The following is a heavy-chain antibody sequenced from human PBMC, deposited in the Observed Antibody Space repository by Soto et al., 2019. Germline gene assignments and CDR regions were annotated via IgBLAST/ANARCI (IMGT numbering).Heavy chain of an antibody. D-gene: IGHD3-9*01. Sequence: GSIRLLSAASGXPGSSYSISGVRRAPGKGLEWVSAIIGSGGSTYSADSVKGRFTISRDNPKNTLYMQMNSLRAEDPALYYRATDLYPDWRQFRVGYNFDYWGQGTLGTVSS. V-gene: IGHV3-23*01. CDR2: IIGSGGST. CDR3: ATDLYPDWRQFRVGYNFDY. CDR1: GXPGSSYS. J-gene: IGHJ4*02.